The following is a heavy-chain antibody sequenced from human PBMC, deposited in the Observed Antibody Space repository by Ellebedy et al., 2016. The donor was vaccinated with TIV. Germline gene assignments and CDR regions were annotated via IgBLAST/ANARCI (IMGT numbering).Heavy chain of an antibody. J-gene: IGHJ4*02. CDR2: IYYSGST. CDR3: ARYVSYFDTPDQIDYYFDS. D-gene: IGHD3-9*01. CDR1: GGSISSYY. V-gene: IGHV4-59*08. Sequence: SETLSLTCTVSGGSISSYYWSWIRQPPGKGLDWIGHIYYSGSTNYNPSLESRVTISVDTSKNHFSLKLTSVTAADTAVYFCARYVSYFDTPDQIDYYFDSWGQGTLVTVSS.